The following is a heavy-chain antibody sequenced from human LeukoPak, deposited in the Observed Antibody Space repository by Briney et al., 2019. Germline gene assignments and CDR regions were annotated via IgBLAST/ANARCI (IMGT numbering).Heavy chain of an antibody. J-gene: IGHJ4*02. Sequence: SETLSLTCTVPGGSISSYYWSWIRQPPGKGLEWIGYIYYSGSTNYNPSLKSRVTISVDTSKNQFSLKLSPVTAADTAVYYCARQGGYSSGFVDYWGQGTLVTVSS. D-gene: IGHD6-19*01. V-gene: IGHV4-59*08. CDR2: IYYSGST. CDR1: GGSISSYY. CDR3: ARQGGYSSGFVDY.